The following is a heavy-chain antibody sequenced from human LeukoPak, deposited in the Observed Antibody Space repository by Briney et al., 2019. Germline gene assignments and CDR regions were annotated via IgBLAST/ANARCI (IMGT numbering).Heavy chain of an antibody. Sequence: SETLSLTCAVSGGSISSSNWWSWVRQPPGKGLEWIGEIYHSGSTNYNPSLKSRVTISVDKSKNQFSLKLSSVTAADTAVYYCARVTYYYDSSGSGDAFDIWGQGTMVTVSS. CDR2: IYHSGST. V-gene: IGHV4-4*02. CDR1: GGSISSSNW. CDR3: ARVTYYYDSSGSGDAFDI. J-gene: IGHJ3*02. D-gene: IGHD3-22*01.